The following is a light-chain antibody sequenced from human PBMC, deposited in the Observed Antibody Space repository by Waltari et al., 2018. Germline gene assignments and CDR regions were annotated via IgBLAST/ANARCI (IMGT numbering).Light chain of an antibody. CDR3: CSYAGTYTWL. V-gene: IGLV2-11*02. J-gene: IGLJ3*02. CDR1: SSDVGVSNS. Sequence: QSALTQPRSVSGSPGQSVTIPCTGTSSDVGVSNSVSLYQQLPGKAPTGVIYDVSRRPSGVPDRFTGYRSGNTATLTISGLQAEDEADYHCCSYAGTYTWLFGGGTKLTVL. CDR2: DVS.